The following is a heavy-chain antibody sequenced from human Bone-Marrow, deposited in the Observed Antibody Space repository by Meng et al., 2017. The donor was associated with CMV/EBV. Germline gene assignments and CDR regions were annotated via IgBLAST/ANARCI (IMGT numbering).Heavy chain of an antibody. J-gene: IGHJ4*02. CDR2: IRYDGSNK. D-gene: IGHD2-2*01. Sequence: GESLKISCAASGFTFSSYGMHWVRQAPGKGLEWVAFIRYDGSNKYYADSVKGRFTVSRDNSKNTLFLQMNSLRDEDTATYYCANDGAAAAMGWLENWGQGILVHVDS. CDR3: ANDGAAAAMGWLEN. V-gene: IGHV3-30*02. CDR1: GFTFSSYG.